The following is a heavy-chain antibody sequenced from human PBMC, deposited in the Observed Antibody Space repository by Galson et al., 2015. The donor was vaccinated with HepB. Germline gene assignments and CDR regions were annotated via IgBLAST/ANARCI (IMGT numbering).Heavy chain of an antibody. V-gene: IGHV1-69*04. CDR3: ARENIGGSGY. CDR1: GGTFSSYT. D-gene: IGHD3-10*01. J-gene: IGHJ4*02. Sequence: SVKVSCKASGGTFSSYTISWVRQAPGQGLEWMGRIIPILGIANYAQKFQDRVTITADKSTSTAYMELSSLRSEDTAVYYCARENIGGSGYWGQGTLVTVSS. CDR2: IIPILGIA.